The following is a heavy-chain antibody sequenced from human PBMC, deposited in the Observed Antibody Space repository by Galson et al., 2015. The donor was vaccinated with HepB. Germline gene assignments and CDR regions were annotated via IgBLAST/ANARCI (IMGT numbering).Heavy chain of an antibody. CDR1: GYSFTNSW. CDR3: ARHLVDNGGLGGYGLDV. J-gene: IGHJ6*02. Sequence: QSGAEVKKPGESLKISCKASGYSFTNSWIGWVRQMPGKGLEWMGIIYPGDSDTKYSPSFQGQVTFSADKSISTAYLQWSRLKASDSAMYYCARHLVDNGGLGGYGLDVWGQGTTVTVSS. D-gene: IGHD3-10*01. CDR2: IYPGDSDT. V-gene: IGHV5-51*01.